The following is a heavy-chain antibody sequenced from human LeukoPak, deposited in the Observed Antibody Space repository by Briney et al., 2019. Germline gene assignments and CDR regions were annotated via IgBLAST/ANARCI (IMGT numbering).Heavy chain of an antibody. Sequence: GGSLRLSCTASGFTFSSYAMHWVRQAPGKGLEWVAVISYDGSNKYYADSVKGRFTISRDNSKNTLYLQMNSLRAEDTAVYYCASTPYYDFWSGYYPIDYYYYGMDVWGQGTTVTVSS. CDR3: ASTPYYDFWSGYYPIDYYYYGMDV. CDR1: GFTFSSYA. CDR2: ISYDGSNK. J-gene: IGHJ6*02. D-gene: IGHD3-3*01. V-gene: IGHV3-30-3*01.